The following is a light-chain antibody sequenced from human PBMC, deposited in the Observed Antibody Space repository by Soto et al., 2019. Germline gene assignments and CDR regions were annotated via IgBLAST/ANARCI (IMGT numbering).Light chain of an antibody. CDR2: GAS. V-gene: IGKV3-20*01. CDR1: QSVSTRS. CDR3: QQYDSSPRT. J-gene: IGKJ1*01. Sequence: EIVLTQSPGTLSLSPGERATLSCRASQSVSTRSLAWYQQKPGQAPRLLISGASSRAADIPDRFSGSGSGTDFTITINRLEPEDFAVYYCQQYDSSPRTFGQGTKV.